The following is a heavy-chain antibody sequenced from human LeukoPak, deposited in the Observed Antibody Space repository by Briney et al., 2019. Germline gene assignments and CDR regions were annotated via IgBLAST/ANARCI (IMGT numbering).Heavy chain of an antibody. J-gene: IGHJ6*03. CDR2: IYPGDSDT. Sequence: GESLKISCKGSGYSFTSYWIGWVRQMPGKGLEWMGIIYPGDSDTRYSPSFQGQVTISADKSISTAYLQWSSLKASDTAMYYCARLFPYCSSTSCYAGAYYYYYMDVWGKGTTVTVSS. CDR3: ARLFPYCSSTSCYAGAYYYYYMDV. CDR1: GYSFTSYW. V-gene: IGHV5-51*01. D-gene: IGHD2-2*01.